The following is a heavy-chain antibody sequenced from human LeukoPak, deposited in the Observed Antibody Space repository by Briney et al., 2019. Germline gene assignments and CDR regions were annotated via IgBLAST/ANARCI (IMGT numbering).Heavy chain of an antibody. CDR3: ARGGTTVRTSGAFDF. D-gene: IGHD4-17*01. CDR1: GGSISSGGYY. Sequence: XXTLSLTCTVSGGSISSGGYYWSWIRQHPGKGLEWIGYVSYSGSTYYNPSLKSRLIISVDMSKNQFSLKLSSVTAADTAVFYCARGGTTVRTSGAFDFWGQGTMVTVSS. J-gene: IGHJ3*01. V-gene: IGHV4-31*03. CDR2: VSYSGST.